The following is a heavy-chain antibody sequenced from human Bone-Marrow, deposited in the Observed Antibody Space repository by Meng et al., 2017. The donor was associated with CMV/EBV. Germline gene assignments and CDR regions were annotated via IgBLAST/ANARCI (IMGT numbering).Heavy chain of an antibody. CDR3: AREHRLHIPPDLDY. D-gene: IGHD2-2*01. CDR2: INQDESEK. CDR1: GFSFSDYW. V-gene: IGHV3-7*01. Sequence: GESLKISCEVSGFSFSDYWMTWVRQAPEKGLEWVANINQDESEKHYMDSVKGRFTISRDNAKNSLYLQLNSLRADDTAVYYCAREHRLHIPPDLDYWGLGTLVTVSS. J-gene: IGHJ4*02.